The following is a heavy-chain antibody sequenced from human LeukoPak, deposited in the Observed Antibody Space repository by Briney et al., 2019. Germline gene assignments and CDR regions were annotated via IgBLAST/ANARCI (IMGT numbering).Heavy chain of an antibody. CDR2: ISSGGTYI. CDR1: GFTFSTCS. D-gene: IGHD5-18*01. J-gene: IGHJ4*02. CDR3: ARFAPSGYTYNSYYFDY. Sequence: PGGSLRLSCAASGFTFSTCSMNWVRQAPGKGLEWVSSISSGGTYIFYADSVKGRFTISRDNAKNSLHLQMDSLRVEDTAVYYRARFAPSGYTYNSYYFDYWGQGTLVTVSS. V-gene: IGHV3-21*01.